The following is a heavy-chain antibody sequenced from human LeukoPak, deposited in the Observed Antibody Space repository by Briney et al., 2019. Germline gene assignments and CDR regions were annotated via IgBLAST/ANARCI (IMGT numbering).Heavy chain of an antibody. D-gene: IGHD5-18*01. V-gene: IGHV3-23*01. CDR2: ISGSGGST. Sequence: GGSLRPSCAASGFTFSSYARSWVRQAPGRGLEWVSGISGSGGSTYYADSVKGRFTISRDNSKNTLYVQMNSLRAEDTAVYYCAIPIREYSYGYRDYWGQGTLVTVSS. CDR1: GFTFSSYA. CDR3: AIPIREYSYGYRDY. J-gene: IGHJ4*02.